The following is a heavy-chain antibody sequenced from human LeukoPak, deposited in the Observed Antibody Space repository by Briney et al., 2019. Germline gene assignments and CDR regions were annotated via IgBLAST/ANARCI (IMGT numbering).Heavy chain of an antibody. CDR3: ARQEYVTGYFDP. J-gene: IGHJ5*02. D-gene: IGHD5-12*01. Sequence: PSETLSLTCTVSRGSISSGSYYWGWIRQPPGKGLEWIGTIYYSGSTYYNPSLKSRVTISVDTSKNQFSLRLRSVTAADTALYYCARQEYVTGYFDPWGQGTLVTVSS. CDR2: IYYSGST. CDR1: RGSISSGSYY. V-gene: IGHV4-39*01.